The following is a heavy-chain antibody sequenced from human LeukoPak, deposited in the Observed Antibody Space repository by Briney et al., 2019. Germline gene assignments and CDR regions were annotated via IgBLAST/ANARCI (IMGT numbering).Heavy chain of an antibody. CDR3: ARRLAAPGRHFAY. D-gene: IGHD6-13*01. V-gene: IGHV4-39*01. J-gene: IGHJ4*02. Sequence: PSETLSLTCTVSGGSISSSSYYWGWIRQPPGKGLEWIGIIYYSESTYYSPSLKSRVTISIDTSKNQFSLKLSSVTAADTAVYYCARRLAAPGRHFAYWGQGTLVTVSS. CDR2: IYYSEST. CDR1: GGSISSSSYY.